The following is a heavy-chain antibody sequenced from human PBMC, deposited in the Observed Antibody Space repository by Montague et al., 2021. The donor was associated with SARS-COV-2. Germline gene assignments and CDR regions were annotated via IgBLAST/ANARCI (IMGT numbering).Heavy chain of an antibody. CDR3: VRGMLASTGAMSDH. J-gene: IGHJ4*02. D-gene: IGHD1-1*01. CDR2: ISSTSSYI. V-gene: IGHV3-21*01. CDR1: GFVFTSYS. Sequence: SLRLSCAASGFVFTSYSMIWVRQAPGKGLEWVSSISSTSSYIYYADSVKGRFTISRDSSKTSMYLHMKDLRAEDSAVYYCVRGMLASTGAMSDHWGQGTRVTVSS.